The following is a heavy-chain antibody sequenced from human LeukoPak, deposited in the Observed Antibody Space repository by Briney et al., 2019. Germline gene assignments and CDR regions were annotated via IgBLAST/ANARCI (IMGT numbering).Heavy chain of an antibody. J-gene: IGHJ4*02. D-gene: IGHD1-26*01. Sequence: GGSLRLSCAASGFTFSSYATSWVRQAPGKGLEWVSAISGSGGSTYYADSVKGRFTISRDNSKNTLYLQMNSLRAEDTAVYYCAKTSLRIVGATPLDSLHGNYFDYWGQGTLVTVSS. CDR3: AKTSLRIVGATPLDSLHGNYFDY. CDR2: ISGSGGST. V-gene: IGHV3-23*01. CDR1: GFTFSSYA.